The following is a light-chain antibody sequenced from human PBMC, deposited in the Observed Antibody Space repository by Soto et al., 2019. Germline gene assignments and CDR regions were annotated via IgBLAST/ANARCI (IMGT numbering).Light chain of an antibody. V-gene: IGKV3-11*01. CDR3: QQQNSWPLT. J-gene: IGKJ4*01. CDR1: QSAGNF. CDR2: DAS. Sequence: EIVLTQSPATLSLSPGERATLSCRASQSAGNFLAWFQQKPGQSPRLLIYDASNRATGLPARFSGSGSGTDFTLTISSLEPDDFALYYYQQQNSWPLTFGGGTKVEIK.